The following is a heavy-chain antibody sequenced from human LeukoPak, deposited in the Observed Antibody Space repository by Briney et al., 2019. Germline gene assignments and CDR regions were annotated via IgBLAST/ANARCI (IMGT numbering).Heavy chain of an antibody. CDR2: IIPIFGTA. Sequence: SVKVSCKASGYTFTGYYMHWVRQAPGQGLEWMGGIIPIFGTANYAQKFQGRVTITADESTSTAYMELSSLRSEDTAVYYCASNPPHYYYYYYMDVWGKGTTVTVSS. CDR3: ASNPPHYYYYYYMDV. V-gene: IGHV1-69*13. J-gene: IGHJ6*03. D-gene: IGHD1-14*01. CDR1: GYTFTGYY.